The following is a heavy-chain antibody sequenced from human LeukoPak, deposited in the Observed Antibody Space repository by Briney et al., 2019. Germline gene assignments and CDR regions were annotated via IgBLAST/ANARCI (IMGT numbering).Heavy chain of an antibody. D-gene: IGHD3-22*01. V-gene: IGHV3-53*01. CDR2: IYSGGST. CDR3: ARTHDSSGSRLDY. Sequence: GGSLRLSCAASGFTVSSNYMSWVRQAPGKGLEWVSIIYSGGSTYYADSVKGRFTISRDISKNTLYLQMNSLRAEATAVYHCARTHDSSGSRLDYWGQGTLVSVSS. J-gene: IGHJ4*02. CDR1: GFTVSSNY.